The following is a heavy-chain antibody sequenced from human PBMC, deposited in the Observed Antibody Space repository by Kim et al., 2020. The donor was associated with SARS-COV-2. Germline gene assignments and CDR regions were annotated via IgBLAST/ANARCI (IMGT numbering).Heavy chain of an antibody. V-gene: IGHV3-30*04. CDR3: AAPVAGTWYFDL. CDR2: ISYDGSNK. CDR1: GFTFSSYA. Sequence: GGSLRLSCAASGFTFSSYAMHWVRQAPGKGLEWVAVISYDGSNKYYADSVKGRFTISRDNSKNTLYLQMNSLRAEDTAVYYCAAPVAGTWYFDLWGRGTL. D-gene: IGHD6-19*01. J-gene: IGHJ2*01.